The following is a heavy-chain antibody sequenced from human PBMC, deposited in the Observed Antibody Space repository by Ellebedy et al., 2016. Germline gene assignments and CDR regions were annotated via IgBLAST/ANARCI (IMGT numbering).Heavy chain of an antibody. Sequence: SETLSLTXAVYGGSFSGYYWSWIRQPPGKGLEWIGEINHSGSTNYNPSLKSRVTISVDTSKNQFSLKLSSVTAADTAVYYCASGDYGDYFDYWGQGTLVTVSS. D-gene: IGHD4-17*01. CDR3: ASGDYGDYFDY. V-gene: IGHV4-34*01. CDR1: GGSFSGYY. J-gene: IGHJ4*02. CDR2: INHSGST.